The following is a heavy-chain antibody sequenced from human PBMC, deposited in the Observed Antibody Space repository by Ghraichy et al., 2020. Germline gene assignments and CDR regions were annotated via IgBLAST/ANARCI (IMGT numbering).Heavy chain of an antibody. Sequence: GGSLRLSCAASGVAFSNYAMSWVRQAPGKGLEWVSVITKDGGTYYADSVKGRFTISRDNSKDTLYLKMNSLRAEDTALYYCTTREGTTHYFDYWGQGTLVTVSS. CDR2: ITKDGGT. CDR3: TTREGTTHYFDY. D-gene: IGHD1-7*01. V-gene: IGHV3-23*01. CDR1: GVAFSNYA. J-gene: IGHJ4*02.